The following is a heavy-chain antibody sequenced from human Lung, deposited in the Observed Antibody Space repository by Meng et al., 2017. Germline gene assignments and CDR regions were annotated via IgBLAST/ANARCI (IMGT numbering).Heavy chain of an antibody. CDR3: ARGQTTMAHDFDY. Sequence: VQLPQRGVGLLKPSEILSLTCVVSGGSFSDFYWSWIRPPTGKGLEWIGEINHSGSTNYNPSLESRDNISVDTSQNNLSLKLSSVTAADSAVYYCARGQTTMAHDFDYWGQGTLVTVSS. V-gene: IGHV4-34*02. D-gene: IGHD4-11*01. J-gene: IGHJ4*02. CDR1: GGSFSDFY. CDR2: INHSGST.